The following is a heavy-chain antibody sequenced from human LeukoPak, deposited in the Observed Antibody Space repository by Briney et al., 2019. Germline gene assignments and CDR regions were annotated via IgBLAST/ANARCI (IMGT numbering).Heavy chain of an antibody. Sequence: ASVKVSCKASGYTFTSYDINWVRQATGQGLEWMGWMSPNSGNAGYAQKFQGRVFITRNTSISTAYMELSSLRSEDTAVYYCARGPREYCSSTSCSREYYFDYWGQGTLVTVSS. J-gene: IGHJ4*02. CDR3: ARGPREYCSSTSCSREYYFDY. D-gene: IGHD2-2*01. CDR1: GYTFTSYD. V-gene: IGHV1-8*03. CDR2: MSPNSGNA.